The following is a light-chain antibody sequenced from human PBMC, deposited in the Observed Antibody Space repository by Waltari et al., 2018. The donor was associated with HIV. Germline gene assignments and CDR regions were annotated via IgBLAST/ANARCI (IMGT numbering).Light chain of an antibody. CDR1: VLATQY. V-gene: IGLV3-25*03. CDR3: QSSDDSRPWI. J-gene: IGLJ2*01. CDR2: KDT. Sequence: YELTQAPSMSVSPGQTAKITCSGDVLATQYASWYQQKPGQAPVLVMSKDTERPSEIPERFSGSSSGTTVTLTISGVQAEDEADYHCQSSDDSRPWIFGGGTKMTVL.